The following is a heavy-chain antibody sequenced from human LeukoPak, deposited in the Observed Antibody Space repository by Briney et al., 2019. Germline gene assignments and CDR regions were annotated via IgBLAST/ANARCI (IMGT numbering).Heavy chain of an antibody. CDR2: IIPIFGTA. Sequence: SVKFSCKASGGTFSSYAISWVRQAPGQGLEWMGGIIPIFGTANYAQKFQGRVTITTYESTSAAYMALSSLRSEDTAVYYCARGDHYYDSSGYSTVFDYWGQGTLVTVSS. J-gene: IGHJ4*02. CDR3: ARGDHYYDSSGYSTVFDY. V-gene: IGHV1-69*05. D-gene: IGHD3-22*01. CDR1: GGTFSSYA.